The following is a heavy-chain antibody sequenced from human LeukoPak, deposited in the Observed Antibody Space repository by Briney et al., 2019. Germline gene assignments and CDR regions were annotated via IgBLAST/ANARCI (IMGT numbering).Heavy chain of an antibody. J-gene: IGHJ5*02. CDR2: IYYSGNT. D-gene: IGHD6-19*01. V-gene: IGHV4-39*07. CDR1: GGSISSRSYY. Sequence: SETLSLTCTVSGGSISSRSYYWGWIRQPPGKGLECIGSIYYSGNTYYNPSLKSRVTISVDTSKNQFSLKLSSVTAADTAVYYCARDASQWLHWFDPWGQGTLVTVSS. CDR3: ARDASQWLHWFDP.